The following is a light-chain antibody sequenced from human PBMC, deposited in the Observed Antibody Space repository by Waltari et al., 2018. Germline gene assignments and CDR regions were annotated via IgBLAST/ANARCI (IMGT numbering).Light chain of an antibody. CDR3: QQYYSTPWT. CDR1: QGISIS. V-gene: IGKV1-NL1*01. CDR2: ASS. J-gene: IGKJ1*01. Sequence: DIQMTQSPSSLSASVGDRVTITCRASQGISISLAWYQQKPRKAPKLLLYASSRLDSGVPSKFRGSGSGTDYTLTISSLQPEDFATYYCQQYYSTPWTFGQGTKVEIK.